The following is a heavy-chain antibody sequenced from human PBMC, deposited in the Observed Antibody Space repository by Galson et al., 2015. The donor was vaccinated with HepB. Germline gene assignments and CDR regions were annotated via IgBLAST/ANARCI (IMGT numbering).Heavy chain of an antibody. V-gene: IGHV3-30*18. CDR3: AKANRYCSSTSCPAYYYGMDV. J-gene: IGHJ6*02. Sequence: SLRLSCAASGFTFSSYGMHWVRQAPGKGLEWVAVISYDGSNKYYADSVKGRFTISRDNSKNTLYLQMNSLRAEDTAVYYCAKANRYCSSTSCPAYYYGMDVWGQGTTVTVSS. CDR1: GFTFSSYG. CDR2: ISYDGSNK. D-gene: IGHD2-2*01.